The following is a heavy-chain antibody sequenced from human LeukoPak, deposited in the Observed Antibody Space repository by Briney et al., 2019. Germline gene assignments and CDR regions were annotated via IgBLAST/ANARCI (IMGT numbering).Heavy chain of an antibody. V-gene: IGHV4-39*07. CDR2: INHSGST. J-gene: IGHJ5*02. D-gene: IGHD3-3*01. Sequence: SETLSLTCTVSGGSVSSGSYYWSWIRQPPGKGLEWIGEINHSGSTNYNPSLKSRVTISVDTSKNQFSLKLSSVTAADTAVYYCARVGYDFWSGPNWFDPWGQGTLVTVSS. CDR3: ARVGYDFWSGPNWFDP. CDR1: GGSVSSGSYY.